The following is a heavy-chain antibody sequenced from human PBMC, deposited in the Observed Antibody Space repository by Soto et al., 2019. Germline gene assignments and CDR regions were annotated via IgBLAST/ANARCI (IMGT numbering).Heavy chain of an antibody. CDR2: MNQDGSES. J-gene: IGHJ4*02. V-gene: IGHV3-7*01. CDR3: ARLSTSAGRRDLAC. CDR1: GFSLSSYW. Sequence: EVQLVESGGGLVQPGGSLRLSCAASGFSLSSYWMSWVRQAPGKGLEWVANMNQDGSESDYVGSVKGRFTFTRDNAKNSLYLQMNSLRPEDTAVYYCARLSTSAGRRDLACWGQGTLVTVSS.